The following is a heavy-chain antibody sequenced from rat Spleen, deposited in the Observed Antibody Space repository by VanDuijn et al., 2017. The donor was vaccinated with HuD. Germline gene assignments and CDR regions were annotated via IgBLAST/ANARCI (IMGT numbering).Heavy chain of an antibody. CDR3: VREELGVQN. CDR1: GFNFNDHW. J-gene: IGHJ2*01. CDR2: INKDSSKK. D-gene: IGHD4-3*01. V-gene: IGHV4-2*01. Sequence: EVKLVASGGGLVQPGRSLKLSCAASGFNFNDHWMGWVRQAPGKGLEWIGEINKDSSKKNYNPSLKDKFNISRDNAQNTLYLQMSTLGSEDTTTYYCVREELGVQNWGQGVMVTVSS.